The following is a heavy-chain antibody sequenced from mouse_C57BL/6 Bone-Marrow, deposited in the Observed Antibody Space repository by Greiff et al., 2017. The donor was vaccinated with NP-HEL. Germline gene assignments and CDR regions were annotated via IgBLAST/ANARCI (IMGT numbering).Heavy chain of an antibody. CDR1: GFTFSSYA. D-gene: IGHD1-1*01. Sequence: DVMLVESGGGLVKPGGSLKLSCAASGFTFSSYAMSWVRQTPEKRLEWVATISDGGSYTYYPDNVKGRFTISRDNAKNNLYLQMSHLKSEDTAMYYCARGITTVVADYAMDYWGQGTSVTVSS. CDR3: ARGITTVVADYAMDY. J-gene: IGHJ4*01. V-gene: IGHV5-4*03. CDR2: ISDGGSYT.